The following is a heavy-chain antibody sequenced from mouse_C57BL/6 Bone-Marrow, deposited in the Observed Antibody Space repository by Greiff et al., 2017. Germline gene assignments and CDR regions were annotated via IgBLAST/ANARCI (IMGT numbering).Heavy chain of an antibody. CDR3: AYYYGSSFYWYFDV. CDR2: INPNNGGT. Sequence: VQLQPSGPELVKPGASVKISCKASGYTFTDYYMNWVKQSHGKSLEWICDINPNNGGTSYNQKFKGKATLTVDKSSSTAYMELRSLTSEDSAVYYCAYYYGSSFYWYFDVWGTGTTVTVSS. CDR1: GYTFTDYY. V-gene: IGHV1-26*01. D-gene: IGHD1-1*01. J-gene: IGHJ1*03.